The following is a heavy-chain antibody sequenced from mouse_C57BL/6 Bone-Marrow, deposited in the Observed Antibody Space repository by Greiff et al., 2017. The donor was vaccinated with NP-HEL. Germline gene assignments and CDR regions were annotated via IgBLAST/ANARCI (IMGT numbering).Heavy chain of an antibody. CDR3: AREGWNLLLAWFAY. CDR2: IYPRSGNT. J-gene: IGHJ3*01. V-gene: IGHV1-81*01. Sequence: QVQLQQSGAELARPGASVKLSCKASGYTFTSYGISWVKQRTGQGLEWIGEIYPRSGNTYYNEKFKGKATLTADTSSSKAYMELRSLTSEDSAVYFCAREGWNLLLAWFAYWGQGTLVTVSA. CDR1: GYTFTSYG. D-gene: IGHD2-1*01.